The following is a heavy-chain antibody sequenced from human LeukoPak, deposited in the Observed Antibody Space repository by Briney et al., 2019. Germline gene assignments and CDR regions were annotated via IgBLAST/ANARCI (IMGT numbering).Heavy chain of an antibody. CDR1: GFTYSNYW. CDR2: IKQDGSEQ. J-gene: IGHJ6*04. CDR3: AELGITMIGGV. Sequence: GGSLRLSCAASGFTYSNYWMTWVRQAPGKGLEWVANIKQDGSEQYYVDSVKGRFTISRDNAKNSLYLQMNSLRAEDTAVYYCAELGITMIGGVWGKGTTVTVSS. D-gene: IGHD3-10*02. V-gene: IGHV3-7*01.